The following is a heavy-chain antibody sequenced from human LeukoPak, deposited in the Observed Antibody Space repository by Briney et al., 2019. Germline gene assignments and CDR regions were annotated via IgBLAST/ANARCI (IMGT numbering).Heavy chain of an antibody. Sequence: SQTLSLTCTVSCGSISSYYCSWIRQHPRKWLGWIGYIYYSGSTNYNPSLKSRVTISVDTSKNQFSLKLSSVTAADTAVYYCARTGDGYAIDYWGQGTLVTVSS. CDR1: CGSISSYY. CDR2: IYYSGST. V-gene: IGHV4-59*01. J-gene: IGHJ4*02. D-gene: IGHD5-24*01. CDR3: ARTGDGYAIDY.